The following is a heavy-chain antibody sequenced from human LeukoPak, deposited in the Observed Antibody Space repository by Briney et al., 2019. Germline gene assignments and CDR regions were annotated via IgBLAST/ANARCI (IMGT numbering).Heavy chain of an antibody. V-gene: IGHV3-30-3*01. J-gene: IGHJ4*02. CDR1: GFTFSNYA. CDR3: ARAPFGYSSSSTFDY. D-gene: IGHD6-6*01. Sequence: XGSLRLSCAASGFTFSNYAMHWVRQAPGKGLEWVAVISYDGSNKYYADSVKGRFTISRDNSKNTLYLQMNSLRTEDTAVYYCARAPFGYSSSSTFDYWGQGTLVTVSS. CDR2: ISYDGSNK.